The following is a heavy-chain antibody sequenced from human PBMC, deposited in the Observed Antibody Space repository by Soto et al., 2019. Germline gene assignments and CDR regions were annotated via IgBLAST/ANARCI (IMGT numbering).Heavy chain of an antibody. J-gene: IGHJ4*02. CDR3: ARGYCSGGSCYFIFDY. D-gene: IGHD2-15*01. CDR2: INHSGST. CDR1: GGSFSGYY. Sequence: PSETLSLTCAVYGGSFSGYYWSWIRQPPGKGLEWIGEINHSGSTNYNPSLKSRVTISVDTSKNQFSLKLSSVAAADTAVYYCARGYCSGGSCYFIFDYWGQGTLVT. V-gene: IGHV4-34*01.